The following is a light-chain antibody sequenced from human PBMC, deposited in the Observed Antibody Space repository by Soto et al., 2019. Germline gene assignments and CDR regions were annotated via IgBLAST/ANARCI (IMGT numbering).Light chain of an antibody. CDR1: SVDIGSYNR. Sequence: QSALTRPASVSGSPGQSITISCTGTSVDIGSYNRVSWYQQHPGKAPKLIIYDVTYRPSGVSNRFAGTKSGNTSSLTNPVLQAEDEAEYYCSSYTNINTRACVFGTGTKVTVL. J-gene: IGLJ1*01. CDR2: DVT. V-gene: IGLV2-14*03. CDR3: SSYTNINTRACV.